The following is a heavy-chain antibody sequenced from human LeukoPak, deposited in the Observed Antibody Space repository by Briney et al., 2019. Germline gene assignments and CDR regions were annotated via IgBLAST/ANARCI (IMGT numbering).Heavy chain of an antibody. CDR2: ISGSGGST. D-gene: IGHD6-6*01. CDR1: GFTFSSYA. J-gene: IGHJ4*02. CDR3: AKDLGIAARPFDY. Sequence: GGSLRLSCAASGFTFSSYAMSWVRQAPGRGLEWVLAISGSGGSTYYADSVKGRFTISRDNSKNTLYLQMNSLRAEDTAVYYCAKDLGIAARPFDYWGQGTLVTVSS. V-gene: IGHV3-23*01.